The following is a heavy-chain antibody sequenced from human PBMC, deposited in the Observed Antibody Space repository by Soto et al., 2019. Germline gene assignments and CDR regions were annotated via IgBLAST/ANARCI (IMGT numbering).Heavy chain of an antibody. D-gene: IGHD3-22*01. CDR3: ARDRSDYYDSSGYYSGFDY. V-gene: IGHV3-30*04. Sequence: PGGSLRLSCAASGFTFSDYAMHWVRQAPGKGLEWVAVMSDDGSIEFNGDSVKGRFTISRDNSKKMLYLQMNSLRPEDTAVYYCARDRSDYYDSSGYYSGFDYWGQGTLVTVSS. CDR2: MSDDGSIE. CDR1: GFTFSDYA. J-gene: IGHJ4*02.